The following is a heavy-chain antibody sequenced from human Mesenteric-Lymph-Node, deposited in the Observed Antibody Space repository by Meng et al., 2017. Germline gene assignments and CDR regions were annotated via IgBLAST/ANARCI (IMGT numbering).Heavy chain of an antibody. CDR1: VDSISGTKW. CDR3: ATHFGFSFDP. CDR2: IDNRGGA. V-gene: IGHV4-4*02. D-gene: IGHD3-10*01. J-gene: IGHJ5*02. Sequence: QVQLQGSGPGPVKPSGTLSLTCSVSVDSISGTKWWSWVRRPPGKGLDWIGQIDNRGGASYNPSLKSRVTMSVDKSKNQMSLELTSVTAADTAVYFCATHFGFSFDPWGQGTLVTVSS.